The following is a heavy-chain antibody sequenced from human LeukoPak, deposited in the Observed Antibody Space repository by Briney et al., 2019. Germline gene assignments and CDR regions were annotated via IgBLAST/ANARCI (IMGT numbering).Heavy chain of an antibody. V-gene: IGHV3-30*18. J-gene: IGHJ3*02. CDR3: AKDLRSSSWYAYAFDI. D-gene: IGHD6-13*01. CDR2: ISYDGSNK. CDR1: GFTFSSYG. Sequence: GGSLRLSCAASGFTFSSYGMHWVRQAPGKGLEWVAVISYDGSNKYYADSVKGRFTISRDNSKNTLYLQMNSLRAEDTAVYYCAKDLRSSSWYAYAFDIWGQGTMVTVSS.